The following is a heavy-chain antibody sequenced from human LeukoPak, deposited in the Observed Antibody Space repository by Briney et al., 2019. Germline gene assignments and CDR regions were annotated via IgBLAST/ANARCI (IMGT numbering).Heavy chain of an antibody. CDR3: ARDRDYYDSSGYPDAFDI. CDR2: IDASGGAA. J-gene: IGHJ3*02. V-gene: IGHV3-23*01. CDR1: GFTFSNYA. D-gene: IGHD3-22*01. Sequence: GESLRLSCAASGFTFSNYAMSWVRQAPGKGLEWVSSIDASGGAAYYADSVKGRFTISRDNSKNTFYLQMNSLRAEDTAVYYCARDRDYYDSSGYPDAFDIWGQGTMVTVSS.